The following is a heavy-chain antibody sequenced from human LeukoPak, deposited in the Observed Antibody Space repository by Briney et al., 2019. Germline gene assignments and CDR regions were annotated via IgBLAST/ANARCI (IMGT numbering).Heavy chain of an antibody. Sequence: GGSLRLSCAASGFTFSSYEMNWVRQAPGKGLEWVSYVSNTGIKIHYADSVKGRLTISRDNAKNSLYLQMNSLRAEDTAVYYCARGLSTYSSSWERSDGFDIWGQGTTVTVS. CDR1: GFTFSSYE. J-gene: IGHJ3*02. CDR2: VSNTGIKI. CDR3: ARGLSTYSSSWERSDGFDI. D-gene: IGHD6-13*01. V-gene: IGHV3-48*03.